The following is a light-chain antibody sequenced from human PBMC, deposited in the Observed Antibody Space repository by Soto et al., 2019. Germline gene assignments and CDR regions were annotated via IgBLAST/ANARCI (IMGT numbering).Light chain of an antibody. Sequence: NFMLTQPHSVSESPGKTVTISCTRSSGSIASNFVQWSQQRPGSSPTPVIYQDNQRPSGVPHRFSGSIDRSANSASLTISGLRTEDEADYYCQSYDESSHVFGTGTKLTVL. CDR2: QDN. CDR3: QSYDESSHV. CDR1: SGSIASNF. J-gene: IGLJ1*01. V-gene: IGLV6-57*01.